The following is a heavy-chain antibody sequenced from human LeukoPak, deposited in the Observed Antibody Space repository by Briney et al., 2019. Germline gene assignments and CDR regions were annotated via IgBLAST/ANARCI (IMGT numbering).Heavy chain of an antibody. D-gene: IGHD6-19*01. CDR2: IYYSGST. CDR3: ARGFQWRDS. J-gene: IGHJ4*02. V-gene: IGHV4-39*01. CDR1: LVSLSSTTYY. Sequence: SETLSLTCTVSLVSLSSTTYYCGWIRQPPGKGLEWIGNIYYSGSTYYNPSLKSRVTISVDTSKNQFSLKLSSVTAADTAVYYCARGFQWRDSWGQGTLVTVSS.